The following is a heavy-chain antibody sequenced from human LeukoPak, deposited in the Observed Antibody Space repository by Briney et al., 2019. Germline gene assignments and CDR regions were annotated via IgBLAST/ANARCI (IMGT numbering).Heavy chain of an antibody. J-gene: IGHJ3*01. CDR3: AKSAGGALYV. CDR2: IYPGDTDT. CDR1: GYSFTSFW. V-gene: IGHV5-51*01. Sequence: GGSLKISLKGSGYSFTSFWSGWVGQMPGKGLGWMGIIYPGDTDTRYSPSFQGQVTISADKSISTAYLQWSSLKASDTAMYYCAKSAGGALYVWGQGTMVTVSS. D-gene: IGHD3-10*01.